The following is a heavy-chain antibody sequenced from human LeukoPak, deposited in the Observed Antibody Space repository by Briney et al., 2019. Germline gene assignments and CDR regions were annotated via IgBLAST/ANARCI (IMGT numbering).Heavy chain of an antibody. D-gene: IGHD2-2*01. J-gene: IGHJ4*02. Sequence: SETLSLTCTVSGGSISSYYWSWIRQPAGKGLEWIGRIYTSGSTNYNPSLKSRVTMSVDTSKNQFSLKLSSVTAADTAVYYCARSRAPSGVPAAMFDYWGQGTLVTVSS. CDR2: IYTSGST. V-gene: IGHV4-4*07. CDR1: GGSISSYY. CDR3: ARSRAPSGVPAAMFDY.